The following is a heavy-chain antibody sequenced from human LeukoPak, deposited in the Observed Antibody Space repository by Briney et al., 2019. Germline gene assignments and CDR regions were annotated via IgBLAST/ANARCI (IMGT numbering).Heavy chain of an antibody. D-gene: IGHD4-11*01. CDR1: GYTFSKYD. J-gene: IGHJ4*02. CDR2: MKPNSGQT. CDR3: ARGPPERTYSDF. Sequence: ASVTVSCKTSGYTFSKYDVNWARQATGQGLEWMGWMKPNSGQTGYAQRFQGRIIMTRNTSISTAYMQLNSLTSEDTAKYYCARGPPERTYSDFWGQGTPVTVSS. V-gene: IGHV1-8*01.